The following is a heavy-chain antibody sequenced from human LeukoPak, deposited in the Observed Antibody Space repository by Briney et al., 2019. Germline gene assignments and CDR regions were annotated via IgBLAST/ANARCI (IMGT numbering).Heavy chain of an antibody. CDR3: AIGGNPANWFDP. V-gene: IGHV4-39*07. CDR1: GGSISSSSYC. J-gene: IGHJ5*02. D-gene: IGHD1-14*01. Sequence: PSETLSLTCTVSGGSISSSSYCWGWIRQPPGKGLEWIGSIYYSGSTYYNPSLKSRVTISVDTSKNQFSLKLSSVTAADTAVYYCAIGGNPANWFDPWGQGTLVIVSS. CDR2: IYYSGST.